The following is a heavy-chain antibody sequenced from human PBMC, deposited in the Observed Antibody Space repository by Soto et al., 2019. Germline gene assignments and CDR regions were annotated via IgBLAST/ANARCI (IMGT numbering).Heavy chain of an antibody. D-gene: IGHD5-12*01. CDR1: GYTFSSYY. CDR2: IDPSSGRT. CDR3: AREMATIRGVYFDY. J-gene: IGHJ4*02. Sequence: ASVKVSCKASGYTFSSYYMHWLRQAPGQGLEWMGIIDPSSGRTNYAQKFQDRVTMTRDTSTNTFYMGLSSLRSEDTAVYYCAREMATIRGVYFDYWGQGTLVTVSS. V-gene: IGHV1-46*01.